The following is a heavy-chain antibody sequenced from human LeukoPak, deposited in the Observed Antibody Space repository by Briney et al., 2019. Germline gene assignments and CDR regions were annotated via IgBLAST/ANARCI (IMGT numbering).Heavy chain of an antibody. J-gene: IGHJ3*02. CDR2: IYYSGST. Sequence: SETLSLTCTVSGGSISSGDYYWSWIRRPPGKGLERIGYIYYSGSTYYNPSLKSRVTISVDTSKNQFSLKLSSVTAADTAVYYCARVLLLWADAFDIWGQGTMVTVSS. CDR3: ARVLLLWADAFDI. CDR1: GGSISSGDYY. D-gene: IGHD3-10*01. V-gene: IGHV4-30-4*01.